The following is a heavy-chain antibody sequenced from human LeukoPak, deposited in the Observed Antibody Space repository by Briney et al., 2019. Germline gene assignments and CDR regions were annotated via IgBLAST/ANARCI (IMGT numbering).Heavy chain of an antibody. V-gene: IGHV4-59*01. J-gene: IGHJ4*02. CDR1: GGSISSYY. D-gene: IGHD6-13*01. Sequence: SETLSLTCTFSGGSISSYYWNWIRQPPGKGLEWIGYIYYSGNTNYNPSLKSRVTISVDTSKNQFSLNLSSVTAADTAVYYCAGLDYSSSWYGVDYWGQGTLVTVSS. CDR3: AGLDYSSSWYGVDY. CDR2: IYYSGNT.